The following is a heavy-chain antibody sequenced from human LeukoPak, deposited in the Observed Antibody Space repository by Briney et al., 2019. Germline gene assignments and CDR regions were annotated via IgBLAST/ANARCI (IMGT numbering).Heavy chain of an antibody. D-gene: IGHD3-10*01. CDR2: INTNTGHP. Sequence: GGSLRLSCAASGYTFSRYAMNWVRQAPGQGLEWMGWINTNTGHPTYAQGFTGRFVFSLDTSVSTAYLQISSLKAEDTAVYYCARDGSAGGFWGQGTLVTVSS. J-gene: IGHJ4*02. CDR3: ARDGSAGGF. V-gene: IGHV7-4-1*02. CDR1: GYTFSRYA.